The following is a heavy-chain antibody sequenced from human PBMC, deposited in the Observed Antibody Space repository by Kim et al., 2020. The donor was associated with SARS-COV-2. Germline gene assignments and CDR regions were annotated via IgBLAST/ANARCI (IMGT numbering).Heavy chain of an antibody. J-gene: IGHJ3*02. CDR2: ISYSGST. V-gene: IGHV4-59*01. CDR1: GGSISSYY. D-gene: IGHD2-15*01. Sequence: SETLSLTCTVSGGSISSYYWSWIRQPPGKGLEWIWYISYSGSTNYNPSLKSRVTISVDTSKNQFSLKLSSVTAADTAVYYCARDLMVAGTYAFDIWGQGT. CDR3: ARDLMVAGTYAFDI.